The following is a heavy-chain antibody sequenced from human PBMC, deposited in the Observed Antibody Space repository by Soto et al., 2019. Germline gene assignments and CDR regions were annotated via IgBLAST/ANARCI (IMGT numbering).Heavy chain of an antibody. CDR3: ARDGAPYSDGQVSNL. CDR1: EFTFSSYY. Sequence: GGSLRLSCAASEFTFSSYYMSWVRQAPGKGLEWVANIKHDGSERDYLDSVKGRFTISRDNAKNSLYLQMNNLRADDTAVYFFARDGAPYSDGQVSNLWGKGTLVPVSS. D-gene: IGHD2-15*01. J-gene: IGHJ4*02. V-gene: IGHV3-7*05. CDR2: IKHDGSER.